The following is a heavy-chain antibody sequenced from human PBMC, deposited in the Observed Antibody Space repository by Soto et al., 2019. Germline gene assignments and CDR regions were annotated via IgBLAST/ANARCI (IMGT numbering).Heavy chain of an antibody. J-gene: IGHJ5*02. V-gene: IGHV3-23*01. D-gene: IGHD2-21*02. Sequence: HPGGSLRLSCAASGFTFSSYAMSWVRQAPGKGLEWVSAISGSGGSTYYADSVKGRFTISRDNSKNTLYLQMNSLRAEDTAVYYCAKGGYCGGDCYGWFDPWGQGTLVTVSS. CDR1: GFTFSSYA. CDR2: ISGSGGST. CDR3: AKGGYCGGDCYGWFDP.